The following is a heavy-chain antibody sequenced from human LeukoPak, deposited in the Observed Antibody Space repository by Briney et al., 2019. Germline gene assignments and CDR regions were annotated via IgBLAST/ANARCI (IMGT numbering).Heavy chain of an antibody. Sequence: SETLSLTCTVSGASVSSDYWSWIRQPPGKGLQWIGYIYYSGSTNYNPSLKSRVTISVDTSKNQFSLKLSSVTAADTAVYYCARDLTDWGQGTLVTVSS. CDR3: ARDLTD. J-gene: IGHJ4*02. V-gene: IGHV4-59*02. CDR2: IYYSGST. CDR1: GASVSSDY. D-gene: IGHD7-27*01.